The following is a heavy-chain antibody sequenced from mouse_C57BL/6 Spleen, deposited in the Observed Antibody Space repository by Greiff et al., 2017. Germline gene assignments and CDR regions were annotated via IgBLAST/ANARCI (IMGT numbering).Heavy chain of an antibody. CDR1: GYTFTDYE. V-gene: IGHV1-15*01. CDR2: IDPETGGT. J-gene: IGHJ2*01. D-gene: IGHD2-4*01. CDR3: TKHDYALFDY. Sequence: VQLQQSGAELVRPGASVTLSCKASGYTFTDYEMHWVKQTPVHGLEWIGAIDPETGGTAYNQKFKGKAILTADKSSSTAYMELRSLTSEDSAVYYCTKHDYALFDYWGQGTTLTVSS.